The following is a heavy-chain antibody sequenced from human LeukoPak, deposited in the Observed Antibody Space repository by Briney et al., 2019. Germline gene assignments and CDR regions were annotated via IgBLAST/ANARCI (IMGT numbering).Heavy chain of an antibody. D-gene: IGHD6-13*01. CDR1: GFTFSSDP. CDR3: ARDFSGSWYNSGWFDP. V-gene: IGHV3-30*04. J-gene: IGHJ5*02. CDR2: ISYDGSNK. Sequence: PGRSLRLSCEASGFTFSSDPMHWVRQAPGKGLEWVAVISYDGSNKFYADSVKGRFTISRDNSMNTVFLQMNSLRPEDTAVYYCARDFSGSWYNSGWFDPWGQGILVTVSS.